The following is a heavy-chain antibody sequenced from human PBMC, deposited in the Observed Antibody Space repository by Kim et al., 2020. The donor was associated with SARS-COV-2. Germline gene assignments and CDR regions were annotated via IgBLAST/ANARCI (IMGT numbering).Heavy chain of an antibody. V-gene: IGHV3-30*04. CDR2: ISYDGSNK. CDR3: ARDRLVWFGELFVFDY. CDR1: GFTFSSYA. Sequence: GGSLRLSCAASGFTFSSYAMHWVRQAPGKGLEWVAVISYDGSNKYYADSVKGRFTISRDNSKNTLYLQMNSLRAEDTAVYYCARDRLVWFGELFVFDYWGQGTLVTVSS. D-gene: IGHD3-10*01. J-gene: IGHJ4*02.